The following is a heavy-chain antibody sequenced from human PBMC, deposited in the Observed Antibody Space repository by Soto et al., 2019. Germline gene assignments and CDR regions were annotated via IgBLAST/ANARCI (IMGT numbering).Heavy chain of an antibody. Sequence: EVQLLESGGGLVQPGGSMRLSCVASGFTFSSYAMSWVRQAPGKGLEWVSAISGSGGSTYYADSVKVRFTISRDNSKNTLYLQMNSLRAEDTAVYYCAKEKTYSSGWDGLDVWGQGTTVTVSS. CDR2: ISGSGGST. V-gene: IGHV3-23*01. CDR1: GFTFSSYA. J-gene: IGHJ6*02. CDR3: AKEKTYSSGWDGLDV. D-gene: IGHD6-19*01.